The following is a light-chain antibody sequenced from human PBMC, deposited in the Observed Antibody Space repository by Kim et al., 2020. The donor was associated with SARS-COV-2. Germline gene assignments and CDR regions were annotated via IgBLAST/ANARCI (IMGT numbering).Light chain of an antibody. Sequence: EMVLTQSPVTLSVSPGERVSLSCRSSQDIGTNLAWYQQKPGLPPILLIYDASTRATGVPATFSGSGSGTDFTLTINGLRSEDFAVDFCQRSNRWPTNTFGQGTKLEI. CDR1: QDIGTN. CDR3: QRSNRWPTNT. CDR2: DAS. V-gene: IGKV3-15*01. J-gene: IGKJ2*01.